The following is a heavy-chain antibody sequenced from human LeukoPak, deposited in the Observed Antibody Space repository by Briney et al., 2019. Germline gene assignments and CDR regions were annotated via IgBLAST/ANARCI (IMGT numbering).Heavy chain of an antibody. D-gene: IGHD1-14*01. J-gene: IGHJ3*02. V-gene: IGHV3-48*01. CDR1: GFTFNSYW. CDR3: ARDNPPGGI. Sequence: QPGGSLRLSCAPSGFTFNSYWMSWVRQAPGKGLEWVSYISSSSSTIYYADSVKGRFTISRDNAKNSLYLQMNSLRAEDTAVYYCARDNPPGGIWGQGTMVTVSS. CDR2: ISSSSSTI.